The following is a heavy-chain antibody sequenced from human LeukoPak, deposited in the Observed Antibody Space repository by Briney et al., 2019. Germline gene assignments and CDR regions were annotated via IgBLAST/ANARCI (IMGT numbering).Heavy chain of an antibody. J-gene: IGHJ6*03. D-gene: IGHD2-2*01. CDR2: IYYSGST. CDR3: AVGDCSSTSCYFHYYMDV. CDR1: GGSISSGYY. Sequence: SETLSLTCTVSGGSISSGYYWNWIRQHPGKGLGWIGYIYYSGSTYYNPSLKSRVAISVDTSKNQFSLTLSSVTAADTAVYYCAVGDCSSTSCYFHYYMDVWGKGTTVTVSS. V-gene: IGHV4-31*03.